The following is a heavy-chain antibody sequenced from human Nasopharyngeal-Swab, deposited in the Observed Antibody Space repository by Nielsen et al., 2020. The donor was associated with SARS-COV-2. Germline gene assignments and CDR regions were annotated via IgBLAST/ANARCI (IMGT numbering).Heavy chain of an antibody. CDR3: AKVAAAGEPGDY. J-gene: IGHJ4*02. D-gene: IGHD6-13*01. V-gene: IGHV3-21*04. CDR1: GFLFSSYG. CDR2: ISSYSSDI. Sequence: GGSLRLSCAASGFLFSSYGMNWVRQAPGKGLEWVSSISSYSSDINYADSLKGRFTISRDNAKNSLYLQMNSLRAEDTALYYCAKVAAAGEPGDYWGQGTLVTVSS.